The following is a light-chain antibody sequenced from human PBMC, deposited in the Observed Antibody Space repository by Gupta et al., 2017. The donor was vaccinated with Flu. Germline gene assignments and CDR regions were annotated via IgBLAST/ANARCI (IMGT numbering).Light chain of an antibody. Sequence: SPATLSLSPGERATRSCMASQSVSSYLAWYQQKPGQAPRLLIYDASNRATGIPARFSGSGSGTDFTLTISSLEPEDFAVYYCQQRSNWLTFGGGTKVEIK. J-gene: IGKJ4*01. CDR1: QSVSSY. V-gene: IGKV3-11*01. CDR2: DAS. CDR3: QQRSNWLT.